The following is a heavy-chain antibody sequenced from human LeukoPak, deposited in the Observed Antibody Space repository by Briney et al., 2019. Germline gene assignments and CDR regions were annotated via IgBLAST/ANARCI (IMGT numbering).Heavy chain of an antibody. Sequence: SETLSLTCTVSGGSISSYYWSWIRQPPGKGLEWMGDIYYSGSTNYNPSLTSRVTISVDTSKNQFSLKLSSVPAEDTDVHYCARDRAVRNYDSSGYYLEYYGMDVWGPGTPVTVSS. CDR1: GGSISSYY. V-gene: IGHV4-59*13. CDR3: ARDRAVRNYDSSGYYLEYYGMDV. D-gene: IGHD3-22*01. CDR2: IYYSGST. J-gene: IGHJ6*02.